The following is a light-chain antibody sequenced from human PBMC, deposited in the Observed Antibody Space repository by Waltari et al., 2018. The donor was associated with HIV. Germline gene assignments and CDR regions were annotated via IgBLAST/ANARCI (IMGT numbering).Light chain of an antibody. V-gene: IGLV2-8*01. CDR2: EVR. CDR1: NSDIGTYDY. J-gene: IGLJ2*01. CDR3: SSFANRDGFYVL. Sequence: QSALTQPPSASGSPGQSVTLSCTGTNSDIGTYDYVSWYQQHPGKAPKRVISEVRKRPSGVSDRFAGSKSGNTAFLTVSGLQAEDEADYYCSSFANRDGFYVLFGGGTRLTVL.